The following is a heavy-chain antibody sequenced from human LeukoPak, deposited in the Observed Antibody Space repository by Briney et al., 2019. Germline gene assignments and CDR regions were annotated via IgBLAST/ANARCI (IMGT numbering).Heavy chain of an antibody. CDR3: ARGVGANDDAFDI. D-gene: IGHD1-26*01. J-gene: IGHJ3*02. Sequence: SETLSFTCTVSGGSISSYYWSWIRQPPGKGLEWIGYIYYSGSTNYNPSLKSRVTISVDTSKNQFSLKLSSVTAADTAVYYCARGVGANDDAFDIWGQGTMVTVSS. V-gene: IGHV4-59*01. CDR2: IYYSGST. CDR1: GGSISSYY.